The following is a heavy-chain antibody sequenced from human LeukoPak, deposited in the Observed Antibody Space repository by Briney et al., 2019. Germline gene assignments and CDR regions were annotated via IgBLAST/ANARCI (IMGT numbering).Heavy chain of an antibody. V-gene: IGHV4-31*03. CDR2: IYYSGST. CDR1: GGSICSGGYY. D-gene: IGHD2-2*01. CDR3: ARVPGYCSSTSCSYYFDY. Sequence: SETLSLTCTVSGGSICSGGYYWSWIRQHPGKGLEWIGYIYYSGSTYYNPSLKSRVTISVDTSKNQFSLKLSSVTAADTAVYYCARVPGYCSSTSCSYYFDYWGQGTLVTVSS. J-gene: IGHJ4*02.